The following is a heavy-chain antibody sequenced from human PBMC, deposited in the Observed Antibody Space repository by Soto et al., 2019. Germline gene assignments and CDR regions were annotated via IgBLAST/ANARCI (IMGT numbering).Heavy chain of an antibody. J-gene: IGHJ5*02. CDR3: ARDRYYGSGSPAWFDP. CDR2: IITIFGTA. D-gene: IGHD3-10*01. V-gene: IGHV1-69*12. CDR1: GGTFSSYA. Sequence: QVQLVQSGAEVKKPGSSVKVSCKASGGTFSSYAISWVRQAPGQGLEWMGGIITIFGTANYAQKFQGRVTITADESTSTAYMELSSLRSEDTAVYYCARDRYYGSGSPAWFDPWGQGTLVTVSS.